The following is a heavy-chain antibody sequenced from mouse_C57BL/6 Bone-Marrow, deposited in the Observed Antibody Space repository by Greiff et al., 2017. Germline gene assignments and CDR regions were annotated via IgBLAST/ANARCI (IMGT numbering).Heavy chain of an antibody. CDR3: AREGLGPWFAY. CDR1: GYTFTSYW. D-gene: IGHD3-1*01. V-gene: IGHV1-50*01. CDR2: IDPSDSYT. Sequence: VQLQQPGAELVKPGASVKLSCKASGYTFTSYWMQWVKQRPGQGLEWIGEIDPSDSYTNYNQKFKGKATLTVDTSSSTAYMQLSSLTSEDSAVYCCAREGLGPWFAYWGQGTLVTVSA. J-gene: IGHJ3*01.